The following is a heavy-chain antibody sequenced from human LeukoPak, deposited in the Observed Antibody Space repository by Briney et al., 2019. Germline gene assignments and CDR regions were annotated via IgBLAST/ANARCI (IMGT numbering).Heavy chain of an antibody. CDR1: GGSISSITYY. Sequence: SETLSLTCTVSGGSISSITYYWGWIRQPPGKGLEWIGNTYYSGSTYYNPSLKSRVTISGDTSKNQVSLKLRSVTAADTAVYYCARATDYYDSSGYPHYFDYWGQGTLVTVSP. V-gene: IGHV4-39*07. CDR3: ARATDYYDSSGYPHYFDY. CDR2: TYYSGST. D-gene: IGHD3-22*01. J-gene: IGHJ4*02.